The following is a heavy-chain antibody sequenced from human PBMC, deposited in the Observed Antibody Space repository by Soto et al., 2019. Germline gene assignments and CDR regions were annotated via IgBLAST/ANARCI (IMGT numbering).Heavy chain of an antibody. Sequence: QVQLQESGPGLVKPSQTLSLTCTVSGGSISSGGYYWSWIRQHPGKGLEWIGYLYYSGSTYYNPSLKSRVTIAVDTAKNQFSLKLSSVTAADGAVYYCARVPVLRFLEWLLEPPYYFDYWGQGTLVTVCS. J-gene: IGHJ4*02. CDR1: GGSISSGGYY. CDR2: LYYSGST. V-gene: IGHV4-31*03. D-gene: IGHD3-3*01. CDR3: ARVPVLRFLEWLLEPPYYFDY.